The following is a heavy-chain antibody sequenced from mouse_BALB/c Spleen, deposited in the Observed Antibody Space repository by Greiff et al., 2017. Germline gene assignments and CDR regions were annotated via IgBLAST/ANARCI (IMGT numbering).Heavy chain of an antibody. Sequence: EVQRVESGPELVKPGASVKISCKASGYTFTDYNMHWVKQSHGKSLEWIGYIYPYNGGTGYNQKFKSKATLTVDNSSSTAYMELRSLTSEDSAVYYCARGDGNYPWFAYWGQGTLVTVSA. J-gene: IGHJ3*01. CDR2: IYPYNGGT. V-gene: IGHV1S29*02. CDR3: ARGDGNYPWFAY. CDR1: GYTFTDYN. D-gene: IGHD2-1*01.